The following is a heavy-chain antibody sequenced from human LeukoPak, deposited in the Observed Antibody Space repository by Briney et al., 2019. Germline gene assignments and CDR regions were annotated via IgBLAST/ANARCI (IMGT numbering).Heavy chain of an antibody. CDR2: INPNSGGT. D-gene: IGHD5-12*01. J-gene: IGHJ4*02. CDR3: ARGAMVATHFFDY. Sequence: GASVKVSCKASGYTFTGYYMHWVRQAPGQGLEWMGWINPNSGGTNYAQKFQGRVTMTRDTSISTAYMELSRLRSDDTAVCYCARGAMVATHFFDYWGQGTLVTVSS. CDR1: GYTFTGYY. V-gene: IGHV1-2*02.